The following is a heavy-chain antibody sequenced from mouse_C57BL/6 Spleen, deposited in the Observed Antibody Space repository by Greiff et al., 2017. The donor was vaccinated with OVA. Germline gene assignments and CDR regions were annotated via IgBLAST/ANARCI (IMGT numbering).Heavy chain of an antibody. CDR2: IYPGDGDP. CDR3: ARDYGSSYVRYFDV. Sequence: VQLQQSGPELVKPGASVKISCKASGYAFSSSWMNWVKQRPGKGLEWIGRIYPGDGDPNYNGKFKGKATLTADKSSSTAYMQLSSLTSEDSAVYFCARDYGSSYVRYFDVWGTGTTVTVSS. D-gene: IGHD1-1*01. CDR1: GYAFSSSW. J-gene: IGHJ1*03. V-gene: IGHV1-82*01.